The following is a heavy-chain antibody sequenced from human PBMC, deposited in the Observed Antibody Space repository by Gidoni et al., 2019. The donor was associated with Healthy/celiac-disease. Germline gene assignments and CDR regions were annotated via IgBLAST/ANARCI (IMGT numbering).Heavy chain of an antibody. CDR3: AKEIASDYYDSSGAFDI. CDR2: ISGSGGST. J-gene: IGHJ3*02. Sequence: EVQLLESGGGLVQPGGSLRLSCAASGFTFSRYAMSWVRQAPGKGLEWVSAISGSGGSTYYADSVKGRFTISRDNSKNTLYLQMNSLRAEDTAVYYCAKEIASDYYDSSGAFDIWGQGTMVTVSS. CDR1: GFTFSRYA. D-gene: IGHD3-22*01. V-gene: IGHV3-23*01.